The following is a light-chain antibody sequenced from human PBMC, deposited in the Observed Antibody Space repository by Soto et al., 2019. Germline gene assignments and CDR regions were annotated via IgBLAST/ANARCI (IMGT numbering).Light chain of an antibody. CDR2: SAS. V-gene: IGKV3-15*01. CDR1: QSVNNN. CDR3: QQYNKWPLT. J-gene: IGKJ3*01. Sequence: EKVMTQSPVTLSVSPGERATLSCTASQSVNNNVAWYQQKHGHTPRLLMYSASIGATGTPARFRGSGSGSDFTLTISCLPDDDFAVSYCQQYNKWPLTLGPGTKVDIK.